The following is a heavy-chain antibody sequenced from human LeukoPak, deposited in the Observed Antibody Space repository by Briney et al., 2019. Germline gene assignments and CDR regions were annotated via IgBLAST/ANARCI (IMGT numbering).Heavy chain of an antibody. CDR2: IRHYGTNN. CDR3: AKGHGDASGYYYFDS. CDR1: GFTFSGYG. J-gene: IGHJ4*02. V-gene: IGHV3-30*02. D-gene: IGHD3-22*01. Sequence: GGSLRLSCAASGFTFSGYGMHWVRQAPGKGLEWVAFIRHYGTNNYYADSVKGRFTIFRDNSKNTLYLQMNSLRGEDTAVYYCAKGHGDASGYYYFDSWGQGTLVTVSS.